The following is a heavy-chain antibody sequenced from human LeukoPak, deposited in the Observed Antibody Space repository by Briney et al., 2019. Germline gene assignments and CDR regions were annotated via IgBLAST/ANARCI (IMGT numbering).Heavy chain of an antibody. CDR3: ATVDSQVVAAAPYAFDI. Sequence: ASVKVSCKASGYTFTSYGISWVRQAPGQGLEWMRWISAYNGNTNYAQKFQGRVTMTEDTSTDTAYMELSSLRSEDTAVYYCATVDSQVVAAAPYAFDIWGQGTMVTVSS. D-gene: IGHD6-13*01. CDR2: ISAYNGNT. V-gene: IGHV1-18*01. J-gene: IGHJ3*02. CDR1: GYTFTSYG.